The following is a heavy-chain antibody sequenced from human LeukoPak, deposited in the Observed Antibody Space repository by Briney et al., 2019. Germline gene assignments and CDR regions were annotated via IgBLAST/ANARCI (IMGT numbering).Heavy chain of an antibody. CDR2: IKQDGSEK. Sequence: PGGSLRLSCAASGFTFSSYWMSWVRQAPGKGLEWVANIKQDGSEKYYVDSVKGRFTISRDNAKNSLYLQMNSLRAEDTAVYYCARYDYYGSGSYYNWFDPWGQGTLVTVSS. J-gene: IGHJ5*02. CDR3: ARYDYYGSGSYYNWFDP. CDR1: GFTFSSYW. V-gene: IGHV3-7*01. D-gene: IGHD3-10*01.